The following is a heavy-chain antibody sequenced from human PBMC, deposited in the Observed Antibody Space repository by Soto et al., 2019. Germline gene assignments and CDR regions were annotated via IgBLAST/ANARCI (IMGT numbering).Heavy chain of an antibody. Sequence: SVKVSCKASGGTFSSYAISWVRQAPGQGLEWMGGIIPIFGTANYAQKFQGRVTITADKSTSTDYMELSSLRSEDTAVYYCAREVPQFALGMDVWGQGTTVTVSS. CDR1: GGTFSSYA. V-gene: IGHV1-69*06. CDR3: AREVPQFALGMDV. CDR2: IIPIFGTA. J-gene: IGHJ6*02. D-gene: IGHD3-10*01.